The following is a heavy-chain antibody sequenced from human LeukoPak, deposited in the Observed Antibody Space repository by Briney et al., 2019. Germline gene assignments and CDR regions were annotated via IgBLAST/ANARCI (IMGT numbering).Heavy chain of an antibody. Sequence: GSLRLSCAASGFTFSSYAMHWVRQPPGKGLEWIGSIYYSGSTYYNPSLKSRVTISVDTSKNQFSLKLSSVTAADTAVYYCASIAYYDILTGYYKGWFDPWGQGTLVTVSS. J-gene: IGHJ5*02. CDR3: ASIAYYDILTGYYKGWFDP. D-gene: IGHD3-9*01. CDR2: IYYSGST. CDR1: GFTFSSYAMH. V-gene: IGHV4-39*01.